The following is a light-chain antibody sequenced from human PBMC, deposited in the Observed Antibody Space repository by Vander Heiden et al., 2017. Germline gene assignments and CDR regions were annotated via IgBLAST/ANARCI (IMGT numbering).Light chain of an antibody. Sequence: DIQMTQSPSSLSASVGDRVTITCRASQSIGNYLNWYQQKPGEAPKLLIYTASNLQRGVPSRFSGGGSGTDFTLTISSLQPADFATFYCQQAYSTLWTFGQGTKVEIK. CDR3: QQAYSTLWT. CDR2: TAS. CDR1: QSIGNY. J-gene: IGKJ1*01. V-gene: IGKV1-39*01.